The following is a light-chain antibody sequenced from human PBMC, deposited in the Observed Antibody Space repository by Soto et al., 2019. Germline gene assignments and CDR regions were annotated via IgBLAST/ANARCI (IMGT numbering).Light chain of an antibody. CDR2: KAS. V-gene: IGKV1-5*03. CDR1: ENISSW. CDR3: QHYNSYSRT. J-gene: IGKJ1*01. Sequence: HSPSPLSGAVGDRVTLTCRASENISSWVAWYQQKPGKAPKLLIYKASTLKTGAPSRFAGSGSGTGFTLTITRLQPDDFATYYCQHYNSYSRTFGQGTKVDIK.